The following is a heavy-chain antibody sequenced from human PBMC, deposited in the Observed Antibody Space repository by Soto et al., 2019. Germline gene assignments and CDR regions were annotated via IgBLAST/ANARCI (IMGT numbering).Heavy chain of an antibody. CDR1: GFTFSSYA. Sequence: PGGSLGLSSASSGFTFSSYAMSWFRQAPGKGLEWVSAISGSGGSTYYADSVKGRFTISRDNSKNTLYLQMNSLRAEDTAVYYCAKDRNIVVVPAASFDYWGQGTLVTVSS. V-gene: IGHV3-23*01. D-gene: IGHD2-2*01. CDR2: ISGSGGST. J-gene: IGHJ4*02. CDR3: AKDRNIVVVPAASFDY.